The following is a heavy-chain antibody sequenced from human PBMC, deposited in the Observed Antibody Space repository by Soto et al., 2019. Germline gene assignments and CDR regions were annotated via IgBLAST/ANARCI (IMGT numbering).Heavy chain of an antibody. CDR2: ISSNGVGT. Sequence: EVQLAESGGGLAQPGGSLRLSCAASGFSLRGYAMDWVRQAPGKGLEYVSGISSNGVGTYYANSVQGRFTISRDNSKNTVYLQMSSLRPEDMAVYYCARRAGPDFYYMDVWGKGTTVTVSS. CDR1: GFSLRGYA. CDR3: ARRAGPDFYYMDV. D-gene: IGHD6-13*01. J-gene: IGHJ6*03. V-gene: IGHV3-64*01.